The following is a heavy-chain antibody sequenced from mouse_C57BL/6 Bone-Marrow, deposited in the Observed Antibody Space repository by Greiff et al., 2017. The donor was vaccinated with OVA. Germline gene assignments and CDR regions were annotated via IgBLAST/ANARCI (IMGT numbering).Heavy chain of an antibody. V-gene: IGHV14-1*01. CDR3: TTRGYDGYYYDY. CDR2: IDPEDDDT. Sequence: EVQLQQSGAELVRPGASVKLSCTASGFNIKDYYMHWVKQRPEQGLEWIGRIDPEDDDTEYAPKFQGKATMTADTSSNTAYLQLSSLTSEDTAVYYCTTRGYDGYYYDYWGQGTSVTVSS. D-gene: IGHD2-3*01. CDR1: GFNIKDYY. J-gene: IGHJ4*01.